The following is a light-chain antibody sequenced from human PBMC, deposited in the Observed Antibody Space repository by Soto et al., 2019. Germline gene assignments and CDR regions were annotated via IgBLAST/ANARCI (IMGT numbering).Light chain of an antibody. CDR1: QSVSSS. Sequence: EIVMTQSPATLSVSPGERATLSCRASQSVSSSLAWYQQRPGQAPRLLIYGASTRATGIPARFSGSGSGTEFTLTISSLQSEDFAIYYCQQCKNWPLTFGGGTKVEIK. CDR2: GAS. J-gene: IGKJ4*01. V-gene: IGKV3-15*01. CDR3: QQCKNWPLT.